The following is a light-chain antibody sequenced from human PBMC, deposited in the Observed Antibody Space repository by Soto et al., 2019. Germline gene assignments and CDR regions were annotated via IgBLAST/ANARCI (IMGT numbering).Light chain of an antibody. J-gene: IGKJ1*01. CDR3: QQRRNWPPT. Sequence: EIVLTQSPATLSLSPGERATLSCRASQSVQNFLAWYQQRPGQAPRLLMYEASNRATGVPARFSGSGSGTDFTLTISSLEPEDFAIYYCQQRRNWPPTFGQGTKVDI. V-gene: IGKV3-11*01. CDR1: QSVQNF. CDR2: EAS.